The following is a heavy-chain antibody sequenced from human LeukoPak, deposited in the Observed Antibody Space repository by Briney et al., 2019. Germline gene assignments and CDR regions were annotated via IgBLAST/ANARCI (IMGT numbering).Heavy chain of an antibody. J-gene: IGHJ6*02. V-gene: IGHV3-21*01. Sequence: PGGSLRLSCAASGYTLSRYSLNWVRQAPGKGLEWVSSVSNRRSHIYYADSVKGRFTISTDNANNSLYLQMHSLRAEDTAVYYCARDRNNWNEDYYYYDMDVWGQGTTVTVSS. D-gene: IGHD1-1*01. CDR3: ARDRNNWNEDYYYYDMDV. CDR2: VSNRRSHI. CDR1: GYTLSRYS.